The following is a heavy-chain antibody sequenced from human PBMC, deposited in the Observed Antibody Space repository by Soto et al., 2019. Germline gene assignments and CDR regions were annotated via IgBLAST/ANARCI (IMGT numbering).Heavy chain of an antibody. CDR2: IYYSGST. J-gene: IGHJ2*01. CDR1: GGSISSGGYY. D-gene: IGHD7-27*01. CDR3: ARETGDRSAWYFDL. V-gene: IGHV4-31*03. Sequence: QVQLQESGPGLVKPSQTLSLTCTVSGGSISSGGYYWSWIRQHPGKGLEWIGYIYYSGSTYYNPSLKRRVTIPVDTSKNQFPLKLSSVTAADTAVYYCARETGDRSAWYFDLWGRGTLVTVSS.